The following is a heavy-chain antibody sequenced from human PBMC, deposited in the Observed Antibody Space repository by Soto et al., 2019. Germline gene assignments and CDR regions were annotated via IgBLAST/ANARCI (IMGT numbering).Heavy chain of an antibody. V-gene: IGHV3-30*18. CDR3: AKGGTEYYDRSPIFDP. CDR2: ISYDGSNK. D-gene: IGHD3-22*01. J-gene: IGHJ5*02. CDR1: GFTFSSYG. Sequence: QVQLVESGGGVVQPGRSLRLSCAASGFTFSSYGMHWVRQAPGKGLEWVAVISYDGSNKYYADSVKGRFTNSRDNSKNTLYLQMHNLRAEDTAVYYCAKGGTEYYDRSPIFDPWGQGTLVTVSS.